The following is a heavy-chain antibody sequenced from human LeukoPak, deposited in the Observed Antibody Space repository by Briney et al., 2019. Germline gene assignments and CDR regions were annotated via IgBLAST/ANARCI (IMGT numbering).Heavy chain of an antibody. Sequence: SVKVSCKASGGTFSSYTISWVRQASGQGLEWMGRIIPILGIANYAQKFQGRVTITADKSTSTAYMELSSLRSEDTAVYYCARGSQLLGFDAFDIWGQGTMVTVSS. CDR3: ARGSQLLGFDAFDI. J-gene: IGHJ3*02. V-gene: IGHV1-69*02. CDR1: GGTFSSYT. CDR2: IIPILGIA. D-gene: IGHD2-2*01.